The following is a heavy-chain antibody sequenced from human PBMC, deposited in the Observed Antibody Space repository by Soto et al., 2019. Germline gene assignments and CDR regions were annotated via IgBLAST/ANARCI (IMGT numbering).Heavy chain of an antibody. Sequence: GGSLRLSCAASGFTFSSYGMHWVRQAPGKGLEWVAVISYDGSNKYYADSVKGRFTISRDNSKNTLYLQMNSLRAEDTAVYYCAKSRGYYDSSAPDYWGQGTLVTVS. V-gene: IGHV3-30*18. D-gene: IGHD3-22*01. CDR1: GFTFSSYG. CDR2: ISYDGSNK. CDR3: AKSRGYYDSSAPDY. J-gene: IGHJ4*02.